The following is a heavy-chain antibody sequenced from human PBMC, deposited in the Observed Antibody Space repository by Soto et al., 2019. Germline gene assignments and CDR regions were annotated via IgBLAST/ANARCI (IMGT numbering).Heavy chain of an antibody. CDR1: GYTFTSYG. CDR3: ARALDPYYYYYGMDV. CDR2: ISAYNGNT. J-gene: IGHJ6*02. Sequence: ASVKVSCKASGYTFTSYGISWVRQAPGQGLEWMGWISAYNGNTNYAQKLQGRVTMTTDTSTSTAYMELRSLRSDDTAVYYCARALDPYYYYYGMDVWGQGTTVTV. V-gene: IGHV1-18*04. D-gene: IGHD3-9*01.